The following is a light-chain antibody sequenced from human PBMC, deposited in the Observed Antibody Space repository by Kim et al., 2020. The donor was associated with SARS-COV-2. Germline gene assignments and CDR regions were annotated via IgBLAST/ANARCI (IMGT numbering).Light chain of an antibody. Sequence: AVGQTVRITCQGDSLRNYFASWYQQKPGQAPILVFYGKNNRHSGIPDRFSGSSSGNTASLTITGAQAEDEAAYYCKSRDSSGNQWVFGGGTKVTVL. V-gene: IGLV3-19*01. CDR2: GKN. CDR1: SLRNYF. J-gene: IGLJ3*02. CDR3: KSRDSSGNQWV.